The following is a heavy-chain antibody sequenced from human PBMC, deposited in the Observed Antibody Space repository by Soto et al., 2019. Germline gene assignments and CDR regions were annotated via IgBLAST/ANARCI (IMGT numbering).Heavy chain of an antibody. CDR1: GFTFSSYA. Sequence: EVQLLESGGGLVQPGGSLRLSCAASGFTFSSYAMSWVRQAPGKGLEWVSAISGSGGSTYYADSVKGRFTISRDNSKNTLYLQMNSLRAEDTAVYYCARVTTVSTSPFDYWGQGTLVTVSS. V-gene: IGHV3-23*01. J-gene: IGHJ4*02. CDR2: ISGSGGST. D-gene: IGHD4-17*01. CDR3: ARVTTVSTSPFDY.